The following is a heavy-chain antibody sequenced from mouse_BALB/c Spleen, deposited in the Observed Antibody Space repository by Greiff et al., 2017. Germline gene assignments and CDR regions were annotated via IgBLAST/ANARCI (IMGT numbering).Heavy chain of an antibody. CDR1: GYAFTNYL. J-gene: IGHJ2*01. V-gene: IGHV1-54*01. CDR3: ARWGGYDYFDY. D-gene: IGHD2-2*01. CDR2: INPGSGGT. Sequence: QVQLKQSGAELVRPGTSVKVSCKASGYAFTNYLIEWVKQRPGQGLEWIGVINPGSGGTNYNEKFKGKATLTADKSSSTAYMQLSSLTSDDSAVYFCARWGGYDYFDYWGQGTTLTVSS.